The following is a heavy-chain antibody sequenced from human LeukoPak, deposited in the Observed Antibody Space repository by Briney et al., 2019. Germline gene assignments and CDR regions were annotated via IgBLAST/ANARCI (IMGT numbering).Heavy chain of an antibody. J-gene: IGHJ3*02. CDR3: ARGCSGGSCHRSDAFDI. V-gene: IGHV4-30-4*01. Sequence: SQTLSLTCTVSGGSISSGDYYWSWIRQPPGKGLEWIGYIYYSGSTNYNPSLKSRVTMTVDKSKNQLSLKLTSVTAADTAIYYCARGCSGGSCHRSDAFDIWGQGTMVTVSS. CDR1: GGSISSGDYY. CDR2: IYYSGST. D-gene: IGHD2-15*01.